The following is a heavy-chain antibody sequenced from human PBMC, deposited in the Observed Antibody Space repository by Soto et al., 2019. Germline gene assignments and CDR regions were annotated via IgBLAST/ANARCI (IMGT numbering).Heavy chain of an antibody. J-gene: IGHJ4*02. CDR1: GFIFGDYA. CDR3: ARHNYGYIYYFDY. CDR2: ISYDGKTQ. D-gene: IGHD3-16*01. V-gene: IGHV3-30*03. Sequence: VPLVESGGGVVQPGRSLRLSCVASGFIFGDYALHWLRQAPGEGLEWLTVISYDGKTQFYADSVKGRFTISRDNSKNTLYLQMNSPTAEDTAVYYCARHNYGYIYYFDYWGQGTLVSVSS.